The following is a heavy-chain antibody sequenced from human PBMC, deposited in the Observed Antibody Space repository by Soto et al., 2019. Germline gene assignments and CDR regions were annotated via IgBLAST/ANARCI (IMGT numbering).Heavy chain of an antibody. CDR2: IKSKTDGGTT. CDR1: GFTFSNAW. CDR3: TTGDIVVVPAAPSFDY. V-gene: IGHV3-15*01. Sequence: EVQLVESGGGLVKPGGSLRLSCAASGFTFSNAWMSWVRQAPGKGLEWVGRIKSKTDGGTTDYAAPVKGRFTISRDDSKNTLDLQMNSLKTEETALYYCTTGDIVVVPAAPSFDYWGQGTLVTVSS. J-gene: IGHJ4*02. D-gene: IGHD2-2*01.